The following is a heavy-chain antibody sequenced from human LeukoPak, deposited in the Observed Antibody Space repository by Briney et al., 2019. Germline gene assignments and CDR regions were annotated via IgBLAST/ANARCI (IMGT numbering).Heavy chain of an antibody. CDR3: ARGFLKTGFDY. Sequence: SQTLSLTCAISGDSVSSTSGAWNWSRQSPSGGLEWLGRIYYWSKWSYDYAVSLKSRITINPDTSKNQFSLQLNSVTPEDTAVYYCARGFLKTGFDYWGQGTLVTVSS. V-gene: IGHV6-1*01. CDR1: GDSVSSTSGA. D-gene: IGHD1-14*01. CDR2: IYYWSKWSY. J-gene: IGHJ4*02.